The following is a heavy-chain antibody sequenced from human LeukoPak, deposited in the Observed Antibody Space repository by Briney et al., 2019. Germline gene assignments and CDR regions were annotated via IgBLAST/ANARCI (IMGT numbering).Heavy chain of an antibody. V-gene: IGHV3-33*08. CDR1: GFTFSSYA. CDR2: IWYDGSNK. CDR3: ARDTGASANY. D-gene: IGHD4/OR15-4a*01. Sequence: PGRSLRLSCAASGFTFSSYAMHWVRQAPRKGLEWVAVIWYDGSNKYYADSVTGRFTISRDNSKNTLYLQMNSLRAEDTAVYYCARDTGASANYWGQGTLVTVSS. J-gene: IGHJ4*02.